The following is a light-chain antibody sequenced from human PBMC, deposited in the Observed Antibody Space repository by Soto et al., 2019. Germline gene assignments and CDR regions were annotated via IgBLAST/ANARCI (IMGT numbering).Light chain of an antibody. CDR2: GAS. CDR3: QQYSSPLT. CDR1: QSVSNNY. J-gene: IGKJ5*01. V-gene: IGKV3-20*01. Sequence: IVYTVSPRTLFLSTGKRATLSCRARQSVSNNYLAWYQQKPGQAPRLLIYGASSRATGIPDRFSGSGSGTDFTLSSSMLEPDYFAVYYCQQYSSPLTFGQGTRVE.